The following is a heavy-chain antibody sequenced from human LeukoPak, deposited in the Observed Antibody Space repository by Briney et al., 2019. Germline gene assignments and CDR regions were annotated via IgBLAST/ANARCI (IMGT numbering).Heavy chain of an antibody. D-gene: IGHD3-22*01. CDR2: ISAYNGNT. CDR3: ARRGGYYYDSSGYQIDY. J-gene: IGHJ4*02. V-gene: IGHV1-18*01. CDR1: GYTFTSYG. Sequence: ASVKVSCKASGYTFTSYGISWVRQAPGQGLEWMGWISAYNGNTNYAQKLQGRVTMTTDTSTSTAYMELRSLRSDDTAVYYCARRGGYYYDSSGYQIDYWGQGTLVTVSS.